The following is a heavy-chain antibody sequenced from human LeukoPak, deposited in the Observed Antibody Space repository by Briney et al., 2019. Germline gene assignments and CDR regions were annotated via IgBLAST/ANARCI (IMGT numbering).Heavy chain of an antibody. CDR3: ARDAHYDSSGYYRFFAFDI. CDR1: GFTFSSYT. Sequence: GGSLRLSCAASGFTFSSYTMNWVRQAPGKGLEWVSSIDSSSNYIYYADSVKGRFTISRDNAKNSLYLQMNSLRAEDTAVYYCARDAHYDSSGYYRFFAFDIWGQGTMVTVSS. V-gene: IGHV3-21*06. D-gene: IGHD3-22*01. CDR2: IDSSSNYI. J-gene: IGHJ3*02.